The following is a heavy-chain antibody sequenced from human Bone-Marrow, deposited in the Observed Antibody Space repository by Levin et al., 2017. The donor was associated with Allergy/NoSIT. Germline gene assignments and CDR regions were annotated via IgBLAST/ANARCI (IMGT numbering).Heavy chain of an antibody. J-gene: IGHJ4*02. Sequence: PGGSLRLSCAASGFTFADAWMTWVRQAPGKGPEWVGRIKSNADGGTTDYASPAKGRFTISRDDSQNRLYLEMNSLKSEDTAVYYCAKAGVIRNTVFAVVIKLDSWGPGTLVTVSS. V-gene: IGHV3-15*01. CDR3: AKAGVIRNTVFAVVIKLDS. CDR1: GFTFADAW. D-gene: IGHD3-3*01. CDR2: IKSNADGGTT.